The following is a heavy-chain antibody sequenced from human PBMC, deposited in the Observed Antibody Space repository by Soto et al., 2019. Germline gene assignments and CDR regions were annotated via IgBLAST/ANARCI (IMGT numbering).Heavy chain of an antibody. J-gene: IGHJ4*02. D-gene: IGHD3-22*01. CDR3: AKVTYYYDTSVYYYFDY. Sequence: VGSLGVSCVASGFTFRSYAMSWVGQAPGKGLEWVSTISGSGGESTYYADSVRGRFTISRDNSKNTLYLQMNSLRAEDTAVYYCAKVTYYYDTSVYYYFDYWGQGTQVTVSS. CDR1: GFTFRSYA. CDR2: ISGSGGEST. V-gene: IGHV3-23*01.